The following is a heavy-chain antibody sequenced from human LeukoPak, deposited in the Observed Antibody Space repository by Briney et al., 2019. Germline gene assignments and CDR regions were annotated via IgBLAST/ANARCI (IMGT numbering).Heavy chain of an antibody. CDR1: GFTFSGYA. J-gene: IGHJ5*02. CDR3: AKGMRSPLT. V-gene: IGHV3-23*01. CDR2: ITGGGLHT. Sequence: GGSLRLSCAASGFTFSGYAMNWVRQAPGKGLEWVSTITGGGLHTYYGDSVKGRFTISRDNSKNTVYLEMNSLRAEDTAFYHCAKGMRSPLTWGQGTLVTVSS. D-gene: IGHD4/OR15-4a*01.